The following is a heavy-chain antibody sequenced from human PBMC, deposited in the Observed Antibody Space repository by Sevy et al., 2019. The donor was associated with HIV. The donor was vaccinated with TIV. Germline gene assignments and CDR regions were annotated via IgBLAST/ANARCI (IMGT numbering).Heavy chain of an antibody. Sequence: GWSLRLSCAASGFTFSSYGMHWVRQAPGKGLEWVAFIRYDGSNKYYADSVKGRFTISRDNSKNTLYLQMNSLRAEDTAVYYCAKTRMAVVVPAAMLYGMDVWGQGTTVTVSS. CDR1: GFTFSSYG. CDR2: IRYDGSNK. J-gene: IGHJ6*02. D-gene: IGHD2-2*01. CDR3: AKTRMAVVVPAAMLYGMDV. V-gene: IGHV3-30*02.